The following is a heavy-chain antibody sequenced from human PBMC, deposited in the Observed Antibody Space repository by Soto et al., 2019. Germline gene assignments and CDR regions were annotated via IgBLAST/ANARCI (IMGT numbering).Heavy chain of an antibody. Sequence: GGSLRLSCAASGFTFSSYGMHWVRQAPGKGLEWVAVISYDGSNKYYADSVKGRFTTSRDNSKNTLYLQMNSLRAEDTAVYYCAQLNRYCTNGVCYDDYWGQGTPVTVS. CDR3: AQLNRYCTNGVCYDDY. J-gene: IGHJ4*02. CDR2: ISYDGSNK. CDR1: GFTFSSYG. V-gene: IGHV3-30*18. D-gene: IGHD2-8*01.